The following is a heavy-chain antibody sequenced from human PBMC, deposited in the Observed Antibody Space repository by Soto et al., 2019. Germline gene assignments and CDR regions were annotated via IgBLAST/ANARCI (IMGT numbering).Heavy chain of an antibody. Sequence: GSLRLSCAASGFTFSSYSMNWVRQAPGKGLEWVSSISSSSSYIYYADSVKGRFTISRDNAKNSLYLQMNSLRAEDTAVYYCARGDTIFGVVINNDDLDYWGQGTLVTVSS. CDR1: GFTFSSYS. CDR2: ISSSSSYI. J-gene: IGHJ4*02. V-gene: IGHV3-21*01. CDR3: ARGDTIFGVVINNDDLDY. D-gene: IGHD3-3*01.